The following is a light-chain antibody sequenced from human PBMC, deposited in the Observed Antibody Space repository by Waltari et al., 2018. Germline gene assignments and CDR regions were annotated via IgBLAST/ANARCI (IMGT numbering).Light chain of an antibody. CDR3: MQSTQWPRT. V-gene: IGKV2-30*02. CDR2: KVS. CDR1: QSLIHSDGNTY. J-gene: IGKJ1*01. Sequence: DVVMTQCPLSLPVTLGQSASIHCRSSQSLIHSDGNTYLNWFQQRPGQSPRRLIYKVSKRESGVPDRFSGSGSGTDFTLKISRVEAEDVGFYYCMQSTQWPRTFGQGTKVEIK.